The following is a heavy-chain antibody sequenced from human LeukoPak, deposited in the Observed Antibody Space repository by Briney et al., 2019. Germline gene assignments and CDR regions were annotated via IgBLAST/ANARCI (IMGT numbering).Heavy chain of an antibody. CDR1: GGSISSSY. Sequence: SEALSLTRTVSGGSISSSYWNWGRQPPGKGVGWIGYIYYRGRTNYNPSVKSRVTISVDRSMHQLSVKLNSVTDEGTDGYYCAWPNYTPSSKCRVTISEDPSKSQFPLTLSSVHAEDTAVYYFARGADSSGYYSIFYFDYWGQGTLVTVSS. CDR2: IYYRGRT. CDR3: AWPNYTPSSKCRVTISEDPSKSQFPLTLSSVHAEDTAVYYFARGADSSGYYSIFYFDY. V-gene: IGHV4-59*03. J-gene: IGHJ4*02. D-gene: IGHD3-10*01.